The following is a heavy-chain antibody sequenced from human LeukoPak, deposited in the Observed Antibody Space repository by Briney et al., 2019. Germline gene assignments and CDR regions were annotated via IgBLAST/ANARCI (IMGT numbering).Heavy chain of an antibody. CDR3: GRRYSGGSRRFDC. D-gene: IGHD1-26*01. V-gene: IGHV4-34*01. CDR2: INHSGDT. CDR1: GGSFNGYY. Sequence: SDTLSLTCALYGGSFNGYYWSWIRQPPGKGLEWIGEINHSGDTNYNPSLKSRVAISVDKSKNQFSLNLSSVTAADTAVYYCGRRYSGGSRRFDCWGQGTLVTVSS. J-gene: IGHJ4*02.